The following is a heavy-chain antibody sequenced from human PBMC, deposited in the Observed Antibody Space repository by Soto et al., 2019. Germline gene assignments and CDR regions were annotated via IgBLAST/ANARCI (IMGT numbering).Heavy chain of an antibody. CDR2: ISWNSRSI. J-gene: IGHJ5*02. CDR1: GFTFDDYA. D-gene: IGHD3-9*01. CDR3: ARVDSQDFDWMQPFGL. Sequence: EVQLVESGGGLVQPGRSLRLSCEASGFTFDDYAMHWVRQAPGKGLEWVSGISWNSRSIGYADSVKGRFTISRDSAKNCLYLQMKTLRPEDTPFYYCARVDSQDFDWMQPFGLWGQGTLVTVSS. V-gene: IGHV3-9*01.